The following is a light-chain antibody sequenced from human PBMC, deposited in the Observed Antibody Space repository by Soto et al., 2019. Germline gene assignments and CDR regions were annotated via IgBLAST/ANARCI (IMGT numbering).Light chain of an antibody. J-gene: IGLJ1*01. CDR1: SIDVGGYNY. Sequence: QSALTQFASVSGSPGQSITISCTGTSIDVGGYNYVSWYQQLPDKAPKLLIYEVGNRPSGVSIRFSGSKSGNTASLTISGLQAEDDADYYCSSYTARSTRVFGTGTKVTVL. V-gene: IGLV2-14*01. CDR3: SSYTARSTRV. CDR2: EVG.